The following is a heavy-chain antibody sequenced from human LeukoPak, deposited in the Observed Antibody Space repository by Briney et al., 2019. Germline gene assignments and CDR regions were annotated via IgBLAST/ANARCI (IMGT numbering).Heavy chain of an antibody. CDR2: ISAYNGNT. D-gene: IGHD2-2*01. V-gene: IGHV1-18*04. Sequence: ASVKVSCKASGYTFTSYGISRVRQAPGQGLEWMGWISAYNGNTNYAQKLQGRVTMTTDTSTSTAYMELRSLRSDDTAVYYCARDGDIVVVPAARIDYYYGMDVWGKGTTVTVSS. CDR1: GYTFTSYG. J-gene: IGHJ6*04. CDR3: ARDGDIVVVPAARIDYYYGMDV.